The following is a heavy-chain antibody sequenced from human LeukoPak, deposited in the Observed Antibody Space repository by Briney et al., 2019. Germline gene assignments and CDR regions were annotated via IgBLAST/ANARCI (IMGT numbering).Heavy chain of an antibody. D-gene: IGHD3-22*01. V-gene: IGHV3-30*18. CDR2: KSYDGNIR. CDR1: GFTFRACG. Sequence: GGSLRLSCAASGFTFRACGMHWVRHPPGKGLEWVGVKSYDGNIRYYADSVKGRFTISRDNSRNTLYLQMNSLRAEDTALYYCAKLSDSSGYYWQPHFDYWGQGTLVTVSS. CDR3: AKLSDSSGYYWQPHFDY. J-gene: IGHJ4*02.